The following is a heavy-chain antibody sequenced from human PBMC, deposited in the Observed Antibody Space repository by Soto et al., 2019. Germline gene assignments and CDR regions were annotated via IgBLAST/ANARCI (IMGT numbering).Heavy chain of an antibody. CDR1: GYTFTSYG. CDR3: ARNPDTMVRGVIISYNWFDP. D-gene: IGHD3-10*01. CDR2: ISAYNGNT. J-gene: IGHJ5*02. Sequence: ASVKVSCKASGYTFTSYGSSWVRQAPGQGLEWMGWISAYNGNTNYAQKLQGRVTMTTDTSTSTAYMELRSLRSDDTAVYYCARNPDTMVRGVIISYNWFDPWGQGTLVTVSS. V-gene: IGHV1-18*01.